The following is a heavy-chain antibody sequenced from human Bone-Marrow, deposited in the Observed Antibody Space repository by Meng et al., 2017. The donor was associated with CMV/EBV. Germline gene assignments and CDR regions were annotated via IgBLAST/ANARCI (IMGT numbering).Heavy chain of an antibody. D-gene: IGHD2-15*01. CDR1: GFTFSRHW. Sequence: GGSLRLSCVASGFTFSRHWMSWVRQAPGKGLEWVSSISSSSYIYYADSVKGRFTISRDNAKNSLYLQMNSLRAEDTAVYYCARERWVVAAKGDQPQYYFDYWGQGTLVTVSS. V-gene: IGHV3-21*01. CDR3: ARERWVVAAKGDQPQYYFDY. J-gene: IGHJ4*02. CDR2: ISSSSYI.